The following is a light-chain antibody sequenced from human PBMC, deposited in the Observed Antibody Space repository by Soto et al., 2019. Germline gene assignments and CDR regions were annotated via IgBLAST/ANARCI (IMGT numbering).Light chain of an antibody. CDR2: STS. CDR3: LLYYGGAQVV. V-gene: IGLV7-43*01. Sequence: QAVVSQEPSLTVSPGGTVTLTCASSTGAVTSGYYPNWFQQKPGQAPRALIHSTSYKHSWTPARFSGSLLGGNAALTLSGVQPEDEAEYYCLLYYGGAQVVFGGGTKLAVL. J-gene: IGLJ2*01. CDR1: TGAVTSGYY.